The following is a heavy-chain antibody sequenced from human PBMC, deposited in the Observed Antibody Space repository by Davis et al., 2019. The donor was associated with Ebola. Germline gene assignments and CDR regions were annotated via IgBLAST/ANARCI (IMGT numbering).Heavy chain of an antibody. CDR1: GYTFTSYG. D-gene: IGHD3-9*01. Sequence: ASVKVSCKSSGYTFTSYGLVWVRQAPGLGLEWMGWISGFNTNTNFAQKFQGRVTVSKDTSTNTAYMDLRSLTSDDTAIYYCARAPNYDVLTGTSLCYFDYWGQGTLVTVSS. V-gene: IGHV1-18*04. CDR3: ARAPNYDVLTGTSLCYFDY. J-gene: IGHJ4*02. CDR2: ISGFNTNT.